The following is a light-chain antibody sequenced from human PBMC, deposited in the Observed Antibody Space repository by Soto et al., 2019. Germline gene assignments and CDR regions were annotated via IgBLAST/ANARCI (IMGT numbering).Light chain of an antibody. Sequence: QSVLTQPASVSGSPGQSITISCAGTRSDNGASNSVSWYQLHPGKAPKLMVFEVSNRPSGVSYRFSGSKSGNTASLTISGLQAEDEADYFCSSYSISTAYLFGTGTKVTVL. CDR1: RSDNGASNS. J-gene: IGLJ1*01. V-gene: IGLV2-14*01. CDR2: EVS. CDR3: SSYSISTAYL.